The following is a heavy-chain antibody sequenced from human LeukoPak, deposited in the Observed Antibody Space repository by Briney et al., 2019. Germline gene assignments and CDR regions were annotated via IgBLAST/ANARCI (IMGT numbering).Heavy chain of an antibody. D-gene: IGHD2-2*01. CDR3: ARDTIYCSSTGCLTFDY. J-gene: IGHJ4*02. V-gene: IGHV1-3*01. CDR1: GYTFTSYA. CDR2: INAGNGNT. Sequence: ASVKVSCKASGYTFTSYAMHWVRQAPGQRLEWMGWINAGNGNTKYSQEFQGIVTITRDTSASTAYMELRSLRSDDTAVYYCARDTIYCSSTGCLTFDYWGQGTLVTVSS.